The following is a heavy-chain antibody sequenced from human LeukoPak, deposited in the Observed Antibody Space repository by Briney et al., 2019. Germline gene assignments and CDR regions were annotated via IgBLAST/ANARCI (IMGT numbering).Heavy chain of an antibody. D-gene: IGHD3-3*01. CDR2: ISGSGGST. V-gene: IGHV3-23*01. CDR3: AKDRPHNLFGVVPEYFQH. Sequence: GGSLRLSCAASGFTFSSYAMSWVRQAPGKGLEWVSAISGSGGSTYYADSVKGRFTISRDNSKNTLYLQMNSLRAEDTAVYLCAKDRPHNLFGVVPEYFQHWGQGTLVTVSS. CDR1: GFTFSSYA. J-gene: IGHJ1*01.